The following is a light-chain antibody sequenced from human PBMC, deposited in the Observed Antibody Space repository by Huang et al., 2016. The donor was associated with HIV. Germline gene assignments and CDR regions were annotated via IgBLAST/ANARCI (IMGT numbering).Light chain of an antibody. CDR2: GTS. CDR1: QDIANS. Sequence: DIQMTQTPSAMSASVGDRVTITCRASQDIANSLAWFQQKPGKVPRPLIYGTSPLRSGVPSRFSDSGSGTEFTLTISSLQPEDFATYYCLQHNTYPWMFGQGTKVEVK. V-gene: IGKV1-17*03. J-gene: IGKJ1*01. CDR3: LQHNTYPWM.